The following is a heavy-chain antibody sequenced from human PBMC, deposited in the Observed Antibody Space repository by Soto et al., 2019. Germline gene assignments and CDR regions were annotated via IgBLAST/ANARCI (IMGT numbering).Heavy chain of an antibody. D-gene: IGHD4-17*01. J-gene: IGHJ4*02. CDR1: GFTFSDYY. Sequence: GGSLRLSCAASGFTFSDYYMSWIRQAPGKGLEWVSYISSSSSYTNYADSVKGRFTISRDNAKNSLYLQMNSLRAEDTAVYYCARDLATVSLGEFDYWGQGTLVTVSS. CDR3: ARDLATVSLGEFDY. V-gene: IGHV3-11*06. CDR2: ISSSSSYT.